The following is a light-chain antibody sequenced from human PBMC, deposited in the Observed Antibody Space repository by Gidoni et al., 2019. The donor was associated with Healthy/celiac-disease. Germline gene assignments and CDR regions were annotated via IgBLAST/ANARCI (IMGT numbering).Light chain of an antibody. J-gene: IGKJ1*01. V-gene: IGKV1-39*01. CDR2: AAS. Sequence: DIQMTQSPSSLSASVGCRVTITCRASQSISSYLNLYQQKPGKATKLMNYAASSLQSGVPSSFSGSGAGKDFTITISSQQPEDCANYYWQHSYSTPQTFGQGTKVEIK. CDR1: QSISSY. CDR3: QHSYSTPQT.